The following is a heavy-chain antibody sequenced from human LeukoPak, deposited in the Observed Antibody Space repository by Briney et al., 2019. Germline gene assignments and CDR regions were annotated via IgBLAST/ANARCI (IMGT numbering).Heavy chain of an antibody. V-gene: IGHV1-24*01. CDR1: GYTLTELS. CDR2: FDPEDGET. D-gene: IGHD3-9*01. Sequence: ASVKVSCKVSGYTLTELSMHWVRQAPGKGLEWMGGFDPEDGETIYAQKFQGRVTMTEDTSTDTAYMELSSLRSEDTAVYYCATVVERRRYFDGKAFDYWGQGTLVTVSS. CDR3: ATVVERRRYFDGKAFDY. J-gene: IGHJ4*02.